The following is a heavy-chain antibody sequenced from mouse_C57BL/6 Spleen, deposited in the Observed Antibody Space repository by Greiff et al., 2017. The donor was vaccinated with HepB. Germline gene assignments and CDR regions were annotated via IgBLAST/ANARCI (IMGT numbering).Heavy chain of an antibody. CDR1: GFTFSSYA. CDR2: ISSGGDYI. J-gene: IGHJ4*01. V-gene: IGHV5-9-1*02. Sequence: EVQRVESGEGLVKPGGSLKLSCAASGFTFSSYAMSWVRQTPEKRLEWVAYISSGGDYIYYADTVKGRFTISRDNARNTLYLQMSSLKSEDTAMYYCTRGNYGNYGGDAMDYWGQGTSVTVSS. CDR3: TRGNYGNYGGDAMDY. D-gene: IGHD2-1*01.